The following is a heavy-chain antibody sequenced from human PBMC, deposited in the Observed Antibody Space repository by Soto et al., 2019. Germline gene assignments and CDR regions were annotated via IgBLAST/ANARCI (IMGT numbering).Heavy chain of an antibody. CDR3: AKDQRYSSGWYGAGYYYGMDV. CDR1: GFTFSSYG. J-gene: IGHJ6*02. V-gene: IGHV3-30*18. Sequence: PGGSLRLSCAASGFTFSSYGMHWVRQAPGKGLEWVAVISYDGSNKYYADSVKGRFTISRDNSKNTLYLQMNSLRAEDTAVYYCAKDQRYSSGWYGAGYYYGMDVWGQGTTVTVSS. D-gene: IGHD6-19*01. CDR2: ISYDGSNK.